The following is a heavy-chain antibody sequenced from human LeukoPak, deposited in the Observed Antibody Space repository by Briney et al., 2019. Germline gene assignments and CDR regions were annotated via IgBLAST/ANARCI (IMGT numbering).Heavy chain of an antibody. CDR3: ARIWAEFQLVSDF. Sequence: ASVTVSCKASGYTFNSYLISWVRQVPGQGLEWMGWISGHNGNTDYAQKFKDRVTLTTDTSTSTACMELRSLTSDDTAVYYCARIWAEFQLVSDFWGQGTLITVST. J-gene: IGHJ4*02. D-gene: IGHD3-10*01. CDR2: ISGHNGNT. V-gene: IGHV1-18*01. CDR1: GYTFNSYL.